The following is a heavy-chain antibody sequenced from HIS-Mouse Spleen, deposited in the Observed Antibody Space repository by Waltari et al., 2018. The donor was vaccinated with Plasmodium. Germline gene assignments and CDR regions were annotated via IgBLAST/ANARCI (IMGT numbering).Heavy chain of an antibody. CDR1: GGSVSSGRYY. CDR2: IYYSGST. D-gene: IGHD3-10*01. V-gene: IGHV4-61*01. J-gene: IGHJ2*01. CDR3: ARDLPGAEGYFDL. Sequence: QVQLQESGPGLVKPSETLSLTCTFSGGSVSSGRYYWSWIRQPPGKGLEWIGYIYYSGSTNYNPSLKSRVTISVDTSKNQFSLKLSSVTAADTAVYYCARDLPGAEGYFDLWGRGTLVTVSS.